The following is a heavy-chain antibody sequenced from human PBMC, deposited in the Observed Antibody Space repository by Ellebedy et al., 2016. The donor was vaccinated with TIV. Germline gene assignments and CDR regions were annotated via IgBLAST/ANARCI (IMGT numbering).Heavy chain of an antibody. CDR2: IYYSGST. J-gene: IGHJ4*02. CDR3: ARDQGYGGNSDFDY. D-gene: IGHD4-23*01. CDR1: GDSISNDY. V-gene: IGHV4-59*12. Sequence: MPSETLSLTCTVSGDSISNDYWSWIRQPPGKGLEWIGYIYYSGSTNYNPSLKSRVTISVDTSKNQFSLKLSSVTAADTAVYYCARDQGYGGNSDFDYWGQGTLVTVSS.